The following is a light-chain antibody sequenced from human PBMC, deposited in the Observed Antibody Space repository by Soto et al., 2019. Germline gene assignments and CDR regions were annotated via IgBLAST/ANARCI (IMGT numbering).Light chain of an antibody. CDR2: AAS. CDR3: QQGYSTPADT. Sequence: DIQMTQSPSSLSASVGDRVTITCRASQGISNSVNWYQQKPGKAPKLLISAASRLQSGVPSRFIGSGSGTDFTLTITSLQPEDFASYYCQQGYSTPADTFGQGTKLEIK. CDR1: QGISNS. V-gene: IGKV1-39*01. J-gene: IGKJ2*01.